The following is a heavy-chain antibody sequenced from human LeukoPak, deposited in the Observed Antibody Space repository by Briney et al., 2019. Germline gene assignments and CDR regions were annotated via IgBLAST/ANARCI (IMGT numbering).Heavy chain of an antibody. J-gene: IGHJ4*02. CDR3: AKDTSRSQQLLDY. Sequence: GSVRLSCAASGFTVSSNYMSWVRQAPGKGLEWVSVIYSGGSTYYADSVKGRFTISRDNSKNTLYLQMNSLRAEDTAVYYCAKDTSRSQQLLDYWGQGTLVTVSS. D-gene: IGHD6-13*01. CDR1: GFTVSSNY. CDR2: IYSGGST. V-gene: IGHV3-53*01.